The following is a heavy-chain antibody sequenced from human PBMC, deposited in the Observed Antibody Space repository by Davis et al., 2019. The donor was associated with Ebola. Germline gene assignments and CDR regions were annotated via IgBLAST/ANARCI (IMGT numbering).Heavy chain of an antibody. CDR2: VTSSGGGT. D-gene: IGHD6-19*01. CDR1: GFTFSSYA. V-gene: IGHV3-23*01. CDR3: AKDTSNVWFDV. J-gene: IGHJ3*01. Sequence: GESLKISCAASGFTFSSYAMTWARQAPGKGLEWVSAVTSSGGGTYYADSVKGRFTISRDNSKNTLYLQMNSLRVEDTAIYYCAKDTSNVWFDVWGQGTMVTVSS.